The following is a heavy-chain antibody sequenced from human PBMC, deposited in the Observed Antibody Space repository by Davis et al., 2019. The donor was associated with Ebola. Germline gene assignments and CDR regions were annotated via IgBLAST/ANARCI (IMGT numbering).Heavy chain of an antibody. CDR3: ASCIAARPLGSTRCYYGMDV. D-gene: IGHD6-6*01. CDR1: GYTFTSYY. Sequence: ASVKVSCKASGYTFTSYYMHWVRQAPGQGLEWMGIINPSGGSTSYAQKFQGRVTMTRDTSTSTVYMELSSLRSEDTAVYYCASCIAARPLGSTRCYYGMDVWGQGTTVTVSS. V-gene: IGHV1-46*03. J-gene: IGHJ6*02. CDR2: INPSGGST.